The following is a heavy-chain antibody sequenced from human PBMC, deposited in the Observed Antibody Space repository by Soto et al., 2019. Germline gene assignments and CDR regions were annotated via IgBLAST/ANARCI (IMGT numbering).Heavy chain of an antibody. J-gene: IGHJ5*02. Sequence: QVQLQESGPGLVKASETLSLTCNVTGYSIVSGSYFWSWIRQPPGKGLEWIGYIYYTGATSYNPSLGGRVTISLDTSKPQFSLTLTSVTAADAAVYFCARENPSPFQYSPAGWFDPWGQGTTVTVAS. D-gene: IGHD2-15*01. CDR1: GYSIVSGSYF. CDR2: IYYTGAT. V-gene: IGHV4-61*01. CDR3: ARENPSPFQYSPAGWFDP.